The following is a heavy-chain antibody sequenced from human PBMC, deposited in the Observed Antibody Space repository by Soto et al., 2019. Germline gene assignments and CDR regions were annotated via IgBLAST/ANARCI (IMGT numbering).Heavy chain of an antibody. CDR1: GFDFSNFV. J-gene: IGHJ6*02. V-gene: IGHV3-33*01. Sequence: QVQLVESGGGVVQPGTSLPLSCAASGFDFSNFVIHWVRQAPGKGLECVAVIWHDASHEYYGDSVQGRFTISRDNSKHLRYLQMNSLRAEDTSVYYCAREGGDEWIDYYYYGMDVWGHGTTVTVSS. D-gene: IGHD2-21*02. CDR3: AREGGDEWIDYYYYGMDV. CDR2: IWHDASHE.